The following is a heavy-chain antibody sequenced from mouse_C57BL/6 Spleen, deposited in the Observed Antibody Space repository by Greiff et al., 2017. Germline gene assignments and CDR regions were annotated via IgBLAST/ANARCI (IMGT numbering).Heavy chain of an antibody. V-gene: IGHV5-17*01. D-gene: IGHD2-3*01. Sequence: DVKLVESGGGLVKPGGSLKLSCAASGFTFSDYGMHWVRQAPEKGLEWVAYISSGSSTIYYADTVKGRFTISRDNAKNTLFLQMTSLRSEDTAMYYCARGYDSYPYYAMDYWGQGTSVTVSS. CDR2: ISSGSSTI. CDR3: ARGYDSYPYYAMDY. J-gene: IGHJ4*01. CDR1: GFTFSDYG.